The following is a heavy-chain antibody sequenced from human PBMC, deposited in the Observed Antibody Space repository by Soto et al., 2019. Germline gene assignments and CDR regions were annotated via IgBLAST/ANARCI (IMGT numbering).Heavy chain of an antibody. CDR3: ARASGYSYGFFDY. J-gene: IGHJ4*02. V-gene: IGHV4-39*01. CDR2: MHYSGST. CDR1: GGSVSSSNHY. Sequence: SETLSLTCNVSGGSVSSSNHYWAWIRQPPGKSPEWIGNMHYSGSTYDNPSLESRVTISADTSRNQFSLKLKSVTAADTAVYYCARASGYSYGFFDYWGLGTLVTVSS. D-gene: IGHD5-12*01.